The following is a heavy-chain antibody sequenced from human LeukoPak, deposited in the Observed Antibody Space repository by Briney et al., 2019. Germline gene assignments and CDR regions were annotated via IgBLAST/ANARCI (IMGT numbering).Heavy chain of an antibody. CDR2: IDHSGST. CDR1: GFTFSNYG. J-gene: IGHJ4*02. Sequence: ESLRLSCAASGFTFSNYGMSWVRQPPGKGLEWTGSIDHSGSTYYNPSLKSRITISVDTSKNQFSLKLSSVTAADTVVYYCARDSALAQAVMFDYWGQGTLVTVSS. D-gene: IGHD6-19*01. CDR3: ARDSALAQAVMFDY. V-gene: IGHV4-38-2*02.